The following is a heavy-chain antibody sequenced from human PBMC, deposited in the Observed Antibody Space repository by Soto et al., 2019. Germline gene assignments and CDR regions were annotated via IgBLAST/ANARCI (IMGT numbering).Heavy chain of an antibody. CDR1: GGSISGGGYS. Sequence: SETLSLTCAVSGGSISGGGYSWSCIRQPAGKGLEWIGYIYHSGSTYYNPSLKSRVTISVDRSKNQFSLKLSSVTAADTAVYYCASMTTVTNIYYWGQGTLVTVSS. D-gene: IGHD4-17*01. V-gene: IGHV4-30-2*01. J-gene: IGHJ4*02. CDR3: ASMTTVTNIYY. CDR2: IYHSGST.